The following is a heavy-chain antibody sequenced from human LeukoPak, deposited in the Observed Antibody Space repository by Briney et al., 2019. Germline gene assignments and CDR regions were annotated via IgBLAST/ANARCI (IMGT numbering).Heavy chain of an antibody. CDR1: GGTFSSYA. V-gene: IGHV1-69*04. D-gene: IGHD5-18*01. J-gene: IGHJ4*02. CDR2: IIPILGIA. Sequence: SVKVSCKASGGTFSSYAISWVRQAPGQGLEWMGRIIPILGIANYAQKFQGRVTITADKSTRTAYMELSSLRSEDTAVYYCARVDTAMVIDYWGQGTLVTVSS. CDR3: ARVDTAMVIDY.